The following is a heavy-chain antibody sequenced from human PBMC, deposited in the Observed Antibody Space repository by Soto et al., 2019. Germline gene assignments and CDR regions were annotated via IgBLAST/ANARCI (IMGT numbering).Heavy chain of an antibody. V-gene: IGHV3-74*01. CDR1: GFTFSSYW. D-gene: IGHD6-13*01. CDR2: INSDGSST. J-gene: IGHJ4*02. CDR3: ARDEAAQYYFDY. Sequence: EVQLVESGGGLVQPGGSLRLSCAASGFTFSSYWMHWVRQAPGKGLVWVSRINSDGSSTSYADSVKGRFTISRDNAKNTLYLQMNSLRAEDTAVSYCARDEAAQYYFDYWGQGTLVTVSS.